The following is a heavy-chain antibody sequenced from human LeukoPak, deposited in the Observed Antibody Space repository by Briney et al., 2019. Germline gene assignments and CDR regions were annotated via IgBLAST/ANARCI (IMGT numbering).Heavy chain of an antibody. D-gene: IGHD2-21*01. CDR3: ARDLVDCGGDCHNWFDP. CDR1: GFTFSPYS. V-gene: IGHV3-21*01. J-gene: IGHJ5*02. CDR2: ISGSSRYI. Sequence: GGSLRLSCTASGFTFSPYSMNWVRQAPGKGLEWVSSISGSSRYIYYADSVKGRVTISRDNAKNSLYLQMNSLRAEDTAVYYCARDLVDCGGDCHNWFDPWGQGTLVTVSS.